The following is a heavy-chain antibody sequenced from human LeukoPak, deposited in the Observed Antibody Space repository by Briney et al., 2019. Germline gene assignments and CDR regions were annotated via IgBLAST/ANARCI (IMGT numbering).Heavy chain of an antibody. J-gene: IGHJ4*02. CDR3: ARVQPRIAAAGMLF. Sequence: GGSLRLSCAASGFTFSTYNMNWVRQAPGKGLEWVSYISSSGSTIYYADSVKGRFTISRDNAKNSLYLQMNSLRAEDTAVYYCARVQPRIAAAGMLFWGQGTLVTVSS. D-gene: IGHD6-13*01. V-gene: IGHV3-48*01. CDR1: GFTFSTYN. CDR2: ISSSGSTI.